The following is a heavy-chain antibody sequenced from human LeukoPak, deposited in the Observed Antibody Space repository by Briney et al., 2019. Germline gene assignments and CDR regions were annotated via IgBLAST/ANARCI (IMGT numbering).Heavy chain of an antibody. CDR3: GKDGGVTMVRGLIVPPAVNLDY. D-gene: IGHD3-10*01. V-gene: IGHV3-23*01. CDR2: ISGSGGST. J-gene: IGHJ4*02. CDR1: GFTFSSYA. Sequence: PGGSLRLSCAASGFTFSSYAMSWVRQAPGKGLEWVSVISGSGGSTYYADSVKGRFTISRDNSKNTLYLKMNSLRAEDTAVYYCGKDGGVTMVRGLIVPPAVNLDYWGQGTLVTVSS.